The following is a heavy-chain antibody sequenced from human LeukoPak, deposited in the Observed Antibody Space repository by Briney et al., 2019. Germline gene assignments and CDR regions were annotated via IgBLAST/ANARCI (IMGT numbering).Heavy chain of an antibody. CDR3: ARGGVTIFGVVTLYYYYYGMDV. Sequence: GASVKVSCKASGYTFTSYDINWVRQATGQGLERMGWMNPNSGNTGYAQKFQGRVTMTRNTSISTAYMELSSLRSEDTAVYYCARGGVTIFGVVTLYYYYYGMDVWGQGTTVTVSS. V-gene: IGHV1-8*01. CDR2: MNPNSGNT. J-gene: IGHJ6*02. D-gene: IGHD3-3*01. CDR1: GYTFTSYD.